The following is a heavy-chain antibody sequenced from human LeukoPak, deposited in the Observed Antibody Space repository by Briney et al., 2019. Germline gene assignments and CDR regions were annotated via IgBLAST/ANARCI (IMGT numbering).Heavy chain of an antibody. CDR2: INHSGGT. D-gene: IGHD6-19*01. J-gene: IGHJ4*02. V-gene: IGHV4-34*01. CDR3: ARFGYSSGWYYFDY. CDR1: GGSFSGYY. Sequence: SETLSLTCAVYGGSFSGYYWSWIRQPPGKGLEWIGEINHSGGTNYNPSLKSRVTISVDTSKNQFSLKLSSVTAADTAVYYCARFGYSSGWYYFDYWGQGTLVTVSS.